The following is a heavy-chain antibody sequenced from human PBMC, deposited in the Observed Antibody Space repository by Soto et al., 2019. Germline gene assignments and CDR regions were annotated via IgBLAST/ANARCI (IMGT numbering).Heavy chain of an antibody. CDR3: ARSGDIVLMVYARRSSWYGY. V-gene: IGHV1-69*13. J-gene: IGHJ4*02. CDR1: GGTFSSYA. CDR2: IIPIFGTA. Sequence: SVKVSCKASGGTFSSYAISWVRQAPGQGLEWMGGIIPIFGTANYAQKFQGRVTITADESTSTAYMELSSLRSGDTAVYYCARSGDIVLMVYARRSSWYGYWGQGTLVTVSS. D-gene: IGHD2-8*01.